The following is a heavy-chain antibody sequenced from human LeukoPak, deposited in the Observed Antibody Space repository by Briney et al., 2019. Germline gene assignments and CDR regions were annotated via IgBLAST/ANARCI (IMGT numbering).Heavy chain of an antibody. CDR1: GASITSGGNY. CDR3: AREDGIAVDAFDI. Sequence: NPSETLSLTCTVSGASITSGGNYWSWIRQHPGKGLEWIGRIYTSGSTNYNPSLKSRVTMSVDTSKNQFSLKLSSVTAADTAVYYCAREDGIAVDAFDIWGQGTMVTVSS. V-gene: IGHV4-61*02. CDR2: IYTSGST. J-gene: IGHJ3*02. D-gene: IGHD6-19*01.